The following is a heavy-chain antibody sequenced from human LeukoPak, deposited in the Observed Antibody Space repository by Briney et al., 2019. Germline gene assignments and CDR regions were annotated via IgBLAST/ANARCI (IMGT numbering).Heavy chain of an antibody. J-gene: IGHJ4*02. CDR1: GGSISSYY. D-gene: IGHD3-22*01. CDR3: ARTGPDYYDSSGYYDY. V-gene: IGHV4-59*01. CDR2: IYYSGST. Sequence: PSETLSRTCTVSGGSISSYYWSWIRQPPGKGLEWIGYIYYSGSTNYNPSLKSRVTISVDTSKNQFSLKLSSVTAADTAVYYCARTGPDYYDSSGYYDYWGQGTLVTVSS.